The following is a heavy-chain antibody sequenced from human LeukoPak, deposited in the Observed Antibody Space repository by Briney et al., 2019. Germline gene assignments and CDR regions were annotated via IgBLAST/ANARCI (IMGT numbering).Heavy chain of an antibody. CDR1: GGSFSGYY. J-gene: IGHJ3*02. CDR3: ARSMKTGTTYAFDI. CDR2: INHSGST. D-gene: IGHD1-1*01. Sequence: SETLSLTCAVYGGSFSGYYWSWIRQPPGKGLEWIGEINHSGSTNYNPSLKSRVTISVDTSKNQFSLKLSSVTAADTAVYYCARSMKTGTTYAFDIWGHGTMVTVSS. V-gene: IGHV4-34*01.